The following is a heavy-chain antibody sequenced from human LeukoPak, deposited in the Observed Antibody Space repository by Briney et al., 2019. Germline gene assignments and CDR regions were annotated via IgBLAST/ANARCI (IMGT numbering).Heavy chain of an antibody. J-gene: IGHJ4*02. CDR1: GYTFTSYG. D-gene: IGHD4-17*01. CDR2: ISAYNGNT. CDR3: ARDLGTTVTEVYFDY. Sequence: ASVKVSCKASGYTFTSYGISWVRQAPGQGLEWMGWISAYNGNTNYAQKLQGRVTMTTDTSTSTAYMELRSLRSDDTAVYYCARDLGTTVTEVYFDYWGQGTLVTVSS. V-gene: IGHV1-18*01.